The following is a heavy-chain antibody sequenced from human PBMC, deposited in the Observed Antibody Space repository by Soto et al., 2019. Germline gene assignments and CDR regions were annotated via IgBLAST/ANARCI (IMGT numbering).Heavy chain of an antibody. J-gene: IGHJ4*02. CDR1: GFTFSTSV. D-gene: IGHD3-16*02. Sequence: QVSLVESGGGVVQPGRSLRLSCVVSGFTFSTSVMHWVHQAPGKGPEWVAVIWDDGDTKYYADSVKGRFTISRDNSKNTVYLQMNSLRAEDTAVYYCARDKGFYDHVWGSYRSAFDYWGRGTLVAVSS. V-gene: IGHV3-33*01. CDR2: IWDDGDTK. CDR3: ARDKGFYDHVWGSYRSAFDY.